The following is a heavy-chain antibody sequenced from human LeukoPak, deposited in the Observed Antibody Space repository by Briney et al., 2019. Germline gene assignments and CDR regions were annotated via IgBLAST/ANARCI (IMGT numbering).Heavy chain of an antibody. V-gene: IGHV1-24*01. CDR1: GYTLTELS. D-gene: IGHD6-19*01. Sequence: ASVKVSCKVSGYTLTELSMHWVRQAPGKGLEWMGGFDPEDGETIYAQKFQGRVTMTEDTSTDTAYMELSSLRSEDTAVYYCARTPMYSSGWYCYFDYWGQGTLVTVSS. J-gene: IGHJ4*02. CDR3: ARTPMYSSGWYCYFDY. CDR2: FDPEDGET.